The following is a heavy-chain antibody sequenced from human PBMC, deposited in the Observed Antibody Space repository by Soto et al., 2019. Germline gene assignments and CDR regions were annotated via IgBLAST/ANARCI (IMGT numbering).Heavy chain of an antibody. CDR1: GFTFSTYG. CDR2: IRYDGSNQ. D-gene: IGHD1-26*01. J-gene: IGHJ6*02. CDR3: ARDCTAGDTYSVPSYYAMNV. V-gene: IGHV3-33*01. Sequence: QVQLVESGGDVVQPGRSLRLSCAASGFTFSTYGMHWVRQAPGKGLEWVAGIRYDGSNQYYADSVKGQFTISRDNSKNTLYMQMDSLRADDTAVYYGARDCTAGDTYSVPSYYAMNVWGQGTTVIVSS.